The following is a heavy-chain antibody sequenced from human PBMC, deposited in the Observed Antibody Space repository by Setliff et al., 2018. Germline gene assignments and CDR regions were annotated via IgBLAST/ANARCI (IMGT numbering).Heavy chain of an antibody. D-gene: IGHD6-19*01. CDR1: SDSISPYY. J-gene: IGHJ5*02. Sequence: PSETLSLTCTVSSDSISPYYWSWIRQPPGKGLEWIGYIYYSGSANYNPSLKSRVSISVDTSKNQFSLKLSSVTAADTAVYYCARTRGSSGWLNWFDPWGQGTLVTVSS. CDR2: IYYSGSA. V-gene: IGHV4-59*08. CDR3: ARTRGSSGWLNWFDP.